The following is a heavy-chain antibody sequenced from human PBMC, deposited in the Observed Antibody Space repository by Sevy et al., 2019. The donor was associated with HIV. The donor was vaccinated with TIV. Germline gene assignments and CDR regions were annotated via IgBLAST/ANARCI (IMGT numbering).Heavy chain of an antibody. CDR2: HRNRPNSYAT. Sequence: GGSLRLSCAASGFTFSDHYVDWVRRAPGKGLEWVGRHRNRPNSYATEYAASVKGRFTISRDDSRNSVYLQMNSLKTLDSAVYYCVRGPNCGAGGCQQISPYCLDVWGKGATVTVSS. CDR3: VRGPNCGAGGCQQISPYCLDV. J-gene: IGHJ6*03. V-gene: IGHV3-72*01. D-gene: IGHD2-15*01. CDR1: GFTFSDHY.